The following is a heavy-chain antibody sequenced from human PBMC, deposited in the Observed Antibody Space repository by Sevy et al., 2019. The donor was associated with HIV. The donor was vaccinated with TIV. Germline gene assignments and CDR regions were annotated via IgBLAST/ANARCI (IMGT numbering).Heavy chain of an antibody. Sequence: GGSLRLSCAASGFTFSSYGMHWVRQAPGKGLEWVAVISYDGSNKYYADSVKGRFTISRDNSKNTLYLQMNSLRAEDTAVYYCARDLGIAVAGTTGGYYFDYWGQGTLVTVSS. V-gene: IGHV3-30*03. D-gene: IGHD6-19*01. J-gene: IGHJ4*02. CDR3: ARDLGIAVAGTTGGYYFDY. CDR2: ISYDGSNK. CDR1: GFTFSSYG.